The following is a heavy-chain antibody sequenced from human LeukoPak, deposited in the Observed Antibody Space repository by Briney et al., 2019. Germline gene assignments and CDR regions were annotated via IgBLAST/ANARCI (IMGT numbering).Heavy chain of an antibody. Sequence: PGGSLRLSCAASGFTFDDYAMHWVRQAPGKGLEWVSGISWNSGSIGYADSVKGRFTISRDNAKNSLYLQMNSLRAEDTAVYYCARDGGSGHEAPFQHWGQGTLVTVSS. V-gene: IGHV3-9*01. CDR1: GFTFDDYA. CDR3: ARDGGSGHEAPFQH. D-gene: IGHD3-10*01. CDR2: ISWNSGSI. J-gene: IGHJ1*01.